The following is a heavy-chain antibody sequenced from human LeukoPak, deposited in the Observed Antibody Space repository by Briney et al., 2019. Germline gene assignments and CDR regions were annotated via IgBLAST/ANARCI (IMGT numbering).Heavy chain of an antibody. Sequence: GASVKVSCKASGYTFTSYGISWVRQAPGQGLEWMGWISAYNGNTNYAQKLQGRVTMTTDTSTSTAYMELRSLRSDDTAVYYCARESDSSGYSYFDYWGQGTLVTVSS. J-gene: IGHJ4*02. V-gene: IGHV1-18*01. D-gene: IGHD3-22*01. CDR1: GYTFTSYG. CDR2: ISAYNGNT. CDR3: ARESDSSGYSYFDY.